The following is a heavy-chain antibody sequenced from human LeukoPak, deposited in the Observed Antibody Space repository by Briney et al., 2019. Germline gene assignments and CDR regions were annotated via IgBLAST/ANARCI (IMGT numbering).Heavy chain of an antibody. CDR1: GFTFSSYA. D-gene: IGHD2-21*01. V-gene: IGHV3-30-3*01. CDR2: ISYDGSNK. Sequence: PGRSLRLSCTASGFTFSSYAMHWVRQAPGKGLEWVAVISYDGSNKYYADSVKGRFTISRDNSKNTLYLQMNSLRAEDTAVYYCAKDRRDVAPFDPWGQGTLVTVSS. J-gene: IGHJ5*02. CDR3: AKDRRDVAPFDP.